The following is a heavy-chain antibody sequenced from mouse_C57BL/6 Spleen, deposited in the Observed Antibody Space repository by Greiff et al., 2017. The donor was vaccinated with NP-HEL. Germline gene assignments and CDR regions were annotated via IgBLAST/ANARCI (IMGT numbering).Heavy chain of an antibody. J-gene: IGHJ2*01. V-gene: IGHV1-64*01. CDR1: GYTFTSYW. Sequence: QVHVKQPGAELVKPGASVKLSCKASGYTFTSYWMHWVKQRPGQGLEWIGMIHPNSGSTNSNEQFKSKATLTVDKSSSTAYMQLSGLTSEYSAVYYCAGLRSYYFDYWGQGTTLTVSS. CDR2: IHPNSGST. CDR3: AGLRSYYFDY. D-gene: IGHD1-1*01.